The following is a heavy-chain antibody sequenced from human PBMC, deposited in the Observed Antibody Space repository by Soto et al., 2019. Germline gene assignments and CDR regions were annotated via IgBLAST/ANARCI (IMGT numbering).Heavy chain of an antibody. CDR3: AQRPKTYYYDSSGYYSVDFDY. V-gene: IGHV3-23*01. J-gene: IGHJ4*02. D-gene: IGHD3-22*01. CDR2: ISGSGDST. Sequence: EVQLLESGGGLEQPGGSLRLSCAASGFTFSSYAMSWVRQAPGKGLEWVSGISGSGDSTYYADSVKGRCTISRDNSKNTLYLQMNSLGAEDTAVYFCAQRPKTYYYDSSGYYSVDFDYWGQGTLVTVSS. CDR1: GFTFSSYA.